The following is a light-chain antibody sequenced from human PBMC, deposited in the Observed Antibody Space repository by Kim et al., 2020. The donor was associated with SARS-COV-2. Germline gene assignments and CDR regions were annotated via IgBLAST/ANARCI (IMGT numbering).Light chain of an antibody. V-gene: IGKV1-33*01. J-gene: IGKJ5*01. CDR2: DAS. CDR1: QDISIY. Sequence: DIQMTQSPSSLSASVGDRVTITCQASQDISIYLNWYRQKLGKAPQLLIYDASNLETGVPSRFSGSGSGTDLSFTISSLQPEDIATYYSQHYGDLPITFGQGTRLEIK. CDR3: QHYGDLPIT.